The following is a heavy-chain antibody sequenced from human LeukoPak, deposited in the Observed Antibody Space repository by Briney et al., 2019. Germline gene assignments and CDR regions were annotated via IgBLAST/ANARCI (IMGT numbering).Heavy chain of an antibody. CDR2: IHYSGST. CDR3: ARDSVNWFDP. D-gene: IGHD3-10*01. Sequence: SETLSLTCTVSGGSVSSDISYWRWIRQPPGKGLEWIGYIHYSGSTNYNPSLNSRVTIPVDTSKNQFSLKLSSVTAADTAVYYCARDSVNWFDPWGQGTLVTVSS. V-gene: IGHV4-61*01. CDR1: GGSVSSDISY. J-gene: IGHJ5*02.